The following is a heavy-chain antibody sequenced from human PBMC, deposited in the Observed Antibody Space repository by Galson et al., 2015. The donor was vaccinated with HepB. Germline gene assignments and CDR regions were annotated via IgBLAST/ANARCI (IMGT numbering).Heavy chain of an antibody. Sequence: TLSLTCAVYGGSFSGYYWSWIRQPPGKGLEWIGEINHSGSTNYNPSLKSRVTISVDTSKNQFSLKLSSVTAADTAVYYCARKIPQWVYCSSTSCYEGNAFDIWGQGTMVTVSS. CDR1: GGSFSGYY. CDR2: INHSGST. D-gene: IGHD2-2*01. J-gene: IGHJ3*02. V-gene: IGHV4-34*01. CDR3: ARKIPQWVYCSSTSCYEGNAFDI.